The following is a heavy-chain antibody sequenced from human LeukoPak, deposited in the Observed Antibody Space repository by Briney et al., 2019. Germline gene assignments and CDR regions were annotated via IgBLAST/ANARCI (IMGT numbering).Heavy chain of an antibody. V-gene: IGHV4-39*07. Sequence: SETLSLTCTVSGGSISSSSYYWGWTRQPPGTGLEWIGSIYYSGSTYYNPSLKSRVTISVDTSKNQFSLKLSSVTAADTAVYYCARGGVAARLPPPFDYWGQGTLVTVSS. D-gene: IGHD6-6*01. CDR3: ARGGVAARLPPPFDY. CDR2: IYYSGST. CDR1: GGSISSSSYY. J-gene: IGHJ4*02.